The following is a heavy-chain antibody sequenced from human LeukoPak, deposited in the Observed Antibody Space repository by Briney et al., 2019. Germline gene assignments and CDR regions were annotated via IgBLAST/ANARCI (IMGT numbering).Heavy chain of an antibody. CDR3: ASARMVRGVIPDY. Sequence: SETLSLTCTVSGGSISSSSYYWGWIRQPPGKGLEWIGSIYYSGSTNYNPSLKSRVTISVDTSKNQFSLKLSSVTAADTAVYYCASARMVRGVIPDYWGQGTLVTVSS. J-gene: IGHJ4*02. D-gene: IGHD3-10*01. CDR2: IYYSGST. V-gene: IGHV4-39*07. CDR1: GGSISSSSYY.